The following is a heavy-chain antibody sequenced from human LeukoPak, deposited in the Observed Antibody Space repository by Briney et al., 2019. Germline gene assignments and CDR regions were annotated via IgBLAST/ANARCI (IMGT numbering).Heavy chain of an antibody. V-gene: IGHV3-23*01. CDR1: GFTFSSYA. D-gene: IGHD3-10*01. CDR2: ISGSGGST. CDR3: ARDKYYGSGEEFDY. J-gene: IGHJ4*02. Sequence: GGSLRLSCAASGFTFSSYALSWVRQAPGKGLEWVSAISGSGGSTYYADSVKGRFTISRDNSKNTLYLQMNSLRAEDTAVYYCARDKYYGSGEEFDYWGQGTLVTVSS.